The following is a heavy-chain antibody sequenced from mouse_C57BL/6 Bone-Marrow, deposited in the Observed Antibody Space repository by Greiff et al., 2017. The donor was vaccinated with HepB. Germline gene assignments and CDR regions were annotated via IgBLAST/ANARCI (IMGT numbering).Heavy chain of an antibody. J-gene: IGHJ4*01. CDR3: ARPSPTVVGAMDY. D-gene: IGHD1-1*01. CDR2: INPGSGGT. Sequence: VQLQQSGAELVRPGTSVKVSCKASGYAFTNYLIEWVKQRPGQGLEWIGVINPGSGGTNYNEKFKGKATLTADKSSSTAYMQLSSLTSEDSAVYSWARPSPTVVGAMDYWGQGTSVTVSA. CDR1: GYAFTNYL. V-gene: IGHV1-54*01.